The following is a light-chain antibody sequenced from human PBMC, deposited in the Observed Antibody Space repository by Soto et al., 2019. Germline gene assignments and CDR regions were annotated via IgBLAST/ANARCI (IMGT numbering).Light chain of an antibody. CDR3: CSNAGSSTYV. J-gene: IGLJ1*01. CDR1: SSDVGSHNL. V-gene: IGLV2-23*01. Sequence: QSALTQPASVSGSPGQSITIYCTGTSSDVGSHNLVSWYQQYPGKAPKLIIFEASKRPSGVSNRFSGSKSGSTASLTISGLQAEDEADYYCCSNAGSSTYVFGTGTKVTVL. CDR2: EAS.